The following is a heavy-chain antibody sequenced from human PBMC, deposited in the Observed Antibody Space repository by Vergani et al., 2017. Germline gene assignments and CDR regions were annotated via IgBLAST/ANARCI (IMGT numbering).Heavy chain of an antibody. CDR2: ISYDGSNK. CDR1: GFTFSSYG. CDR3: AKDEGGYYYDSSGYSLHLLTSIFDY. D-gene: IGHD3-22*01. J-gene: IGHJ4*02. V-gene: IGHV3-30*18. Sequence: QVQLVESGGGVVQPGRSLRLSCAASGFTFSSYGMHWVRQAPGKGLEWVAVISYDGSNKYYPDSVKGRFTISRDNSKNPLYLQMNSLRAEDTAVYYCAKDEGGYYYDSSGYSLHLLTSIFDYWGQGTLVTVSS.